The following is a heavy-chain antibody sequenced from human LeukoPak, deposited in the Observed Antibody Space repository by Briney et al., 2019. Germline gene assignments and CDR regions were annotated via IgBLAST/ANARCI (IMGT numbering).Heavy chain of an antibody. CDR3: ATYRKTSYSDVLTGLDY. CDR2: FDPEDGET. D-gene: IGHD3-9*01. CDR1: GYTLTELS. V-gene: IGHV1-24*01. Sequence: ASVKVSCKVSGYTLTELSMFWVRQAPGRGLQWMGGFDPEDGETIYAQKFQGRVTMTEDTSTDTAYMELSSLRSEDTAAYYCATYRKTSYSDVLTGLDYWGQGTLVTVSS. J-gene: IGHJ4*02.